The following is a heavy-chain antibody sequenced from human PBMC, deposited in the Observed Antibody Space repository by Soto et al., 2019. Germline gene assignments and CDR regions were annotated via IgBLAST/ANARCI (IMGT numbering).Heavy chain of an antibody. J-gene: IGHJ6*03. D-gene: IGHD3-3*01. V-gene: IGHV1-8*01. Sequence: SVKVSCKASGYTFTSCDIKWVRQATGQGLEWMGWMNPNSGNTGYAQKFQGRVTMTRNTSISTAYMELSSLRSEDTAVYYCARRSEEYYDFWSGYFGGYYYYMDVWGKGTTVTVSS. CDR1: GYTFTSCD. CDR2: MNPNSGNT. CDR3: ARRSEEYYDFWSGYFGGYYYYMDV.